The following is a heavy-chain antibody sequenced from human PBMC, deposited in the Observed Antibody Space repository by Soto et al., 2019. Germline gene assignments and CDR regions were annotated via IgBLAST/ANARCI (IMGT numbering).Heavy chain of an antibody. Sequence: SQTLSLTCGISGDSVSSNSAAWNWIRQSPSRGLEWLGRTYYRSKWYNDYAVSVKSRITINPDTSKNQFSLQLNSVTPEDTAVYYCAREPSRYYYYYYYMDVWGKGTTVTVSS. CDR1: GDSVSSNSAA. V-gene: IGHV6-1*01. CDR3: AREPSRYYYYYYYMDV. CDR2: TYYRSKWYN. D-gene: IGHD4-17*01. J-gene: IGHJ6*03.